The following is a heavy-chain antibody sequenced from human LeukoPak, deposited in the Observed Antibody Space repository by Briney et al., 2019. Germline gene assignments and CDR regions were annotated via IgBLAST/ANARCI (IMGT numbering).Heavy chain of an antibody. CDR1: GYAFIRYP. CDR2: ISTYNGDT. D-gene: IGHD3-3*01. J-gene: IGHJ4*02. CDR3: ARERDTVLAPYFDY. Sequence: GASVKVSCKASGYAFIRYPIIWVRQAPGQGLEWMGWISTYNGDTTYAQKFQDRVSMTTDTFTGTASMELRSLRSDDTAVYYCARERDTVLAPYFDYWGQGTLVTVS. V-gene: IGHV1-18*01.